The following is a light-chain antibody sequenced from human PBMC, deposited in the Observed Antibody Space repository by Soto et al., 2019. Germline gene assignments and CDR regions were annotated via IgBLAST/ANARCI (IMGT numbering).Light chain of an antibody. V-gene: IGKV3-20*01. CDR1: QSVSSCY. CDR3: QQHGSSPLT. Sequence: EIVLTQSPGTLSLSPGERATLSCRASQSVSSCYLAWYQQKAGQTPRLLIYGSSSRATGIPDRFSGSGSGTDFTLTISSLEPEDFAVYYCQQHGSSPLTFGAGTKVDIK. J-gene: IGKJ4*01. CDR2: GSS.